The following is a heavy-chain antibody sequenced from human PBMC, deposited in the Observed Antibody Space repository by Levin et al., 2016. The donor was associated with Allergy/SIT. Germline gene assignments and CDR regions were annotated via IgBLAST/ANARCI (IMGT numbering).Heavy chain of an antibody. J-gene: IGHJ4*02. CDR1: GYTFTSYY. Sequence: ASVKVSCKASGYTFTSYYMHWVRQAPGQGLEWMGIINPSGGSTSYAQKFQGRVTMTRDTSTSTVYMELSSLRSEDTAVYYCARGLGTFYDSSGYPYYFDSWGQGTLVTVSS. CDR2: INPSGGST. CDR3: ARGLGTFYDSSGYPYYFDS. V-gene: IGHV1-46*01. D-gene: IGHD3-22*01.